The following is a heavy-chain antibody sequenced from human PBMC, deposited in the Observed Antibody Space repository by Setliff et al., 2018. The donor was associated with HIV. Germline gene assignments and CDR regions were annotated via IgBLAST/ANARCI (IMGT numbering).Heavy chain of an antibody. CDR3: ARQFPPYHSGAHYSDL. CDR2: IYYSGST. J-gene: IGHJ5*02. Sequence: PSETLSLTCTVSGGSITPHYWSWIRQPPGKGLEWIGLIYYSGSTNYSPSLESRVTISVDSSKNQFSLKLTSVTAADAAIYYCARQFPPYHSGAHYSDLWSQGTLVTSPQ. CDR1: GGSITPHY. D-gene: IGHD6-19*01. V-gene: IGHV4-59*11.